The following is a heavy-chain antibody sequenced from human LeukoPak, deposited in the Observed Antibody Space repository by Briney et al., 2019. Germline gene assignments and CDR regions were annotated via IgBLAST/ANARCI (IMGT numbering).Heavy chain of an antibody. J-gene: IGHJ4*02. CDR3: AKDLEAPSHYFDY. CDR2: ISGSGGST. D-gene: IGHD1-1*01. V-gene: IGHV3-23*01. Sequence: GGSLRLSCAASGFTFSSYAMSWVRQAPGKGLEWVSAISGSGGSTYYADSVKGRFTISRDNSKDTLYLQMNSLRAEDTAVYYCAKDLEAPSHYFDYWGQGILVTVSS. CDR1: GFTFSSYA.